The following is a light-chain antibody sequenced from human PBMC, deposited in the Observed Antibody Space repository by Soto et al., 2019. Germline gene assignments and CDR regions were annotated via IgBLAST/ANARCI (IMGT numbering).Light chain of an antibody. V-gene: IGLV4-69*01. CDR3: QSLGTGIQV. J-gene: IGLJ3*02. CDR1: SGYSTYA. Sequence: QSVLTQSPSASASLGASVKLTCTLSSGYSTYAIAWHQQQSEKGPRFLMKINYDGTHSKGDGFFDRFSGSSSGAERHLTISSLQSEDAADYYCQSLGTGIQVFGGGTKVTVL. CDR2: INYDGTH.